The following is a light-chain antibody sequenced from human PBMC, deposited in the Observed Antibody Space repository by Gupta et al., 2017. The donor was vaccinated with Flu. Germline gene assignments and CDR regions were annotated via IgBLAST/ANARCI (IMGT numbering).Light chain of an antibody. V-gene: IGKV3-20*01. CDR2: GGS. CDR1: QGLSSNH. J-gene: IGKJ1*01. Sequence: EIVLTQSPGTLSLSPGERATLSCRASQGLSSNHLAWHQQKPGQAPRLLIYGGSNRATGIPDRFSGSGSGTDLTLTISRLEPEDFAVYYCQQYGSSPRTFGQGTKVEMK. CDR3: QQYGSSPRT.